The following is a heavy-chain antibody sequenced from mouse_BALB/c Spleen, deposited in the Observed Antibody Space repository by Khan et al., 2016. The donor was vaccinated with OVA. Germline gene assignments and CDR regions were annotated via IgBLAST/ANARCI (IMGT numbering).Heavy chain of an antibody. J-gene: IGHJ2*01. CDR2: ISYSGGT. V-gene: IGHV3-2*02. Sequence: EVQLVESGPGLVKPSQSLSLTCTVTGYSITSGYAWNWIRQFPGNKLEWMGYISYSGGTSYNPSLKSRIFITRDTSKNQFFLQLNSVTTEDTATYYCARGNYYGYYFDYWGQGTTLTVSS. CDR1: GYSITSGYA. D-gene: IGHD1-1*01. CDR3: ARGNYYGYYFDY.